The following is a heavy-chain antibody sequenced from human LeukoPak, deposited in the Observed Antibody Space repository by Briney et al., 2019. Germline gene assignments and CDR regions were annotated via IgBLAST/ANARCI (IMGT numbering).Heavy chain of an antibody. CDR2: TYYRSTWYN. V-gene: IGHV6-1*01. CDR3: ARRLTQYDCFDP. Sequence: SQTLSLTCAISGDSFSSNSVTWNWIRQSPSRGLEWLGRTYYRSTWYNDYAVSVRGRISVNPDTSKNQFSLHLNSVTPEDTAVYYCARRLTQYDCFDPWGQGILVTVSS. J-gene: IGHJ5*02. CDR1: GDSFSSNSVT. D-gene: IGHD2-2*01.